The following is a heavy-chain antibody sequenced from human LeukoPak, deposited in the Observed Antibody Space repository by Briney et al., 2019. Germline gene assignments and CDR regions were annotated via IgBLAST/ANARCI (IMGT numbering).Heavy chain of an antibody. Sequence: GRSLRLSCAASGFTFSSYAMHWVRQAPGKGLEWVAVISYDGSNKYYADSVKGRFTISRDNSKNTLYLQMNSLRAEDTAVYYCARQARFNYYDSREDAFDIWGQGTMVTVSS. CDR3: ARQARFNYYDSREDAFDI. CDR2: ISYDGSNK. V-gene: IGHV3-30-3*01. CDR1: GFTFSSYA. J-gene: IGHJ3*02. D-gene: IGHD3-22*01.